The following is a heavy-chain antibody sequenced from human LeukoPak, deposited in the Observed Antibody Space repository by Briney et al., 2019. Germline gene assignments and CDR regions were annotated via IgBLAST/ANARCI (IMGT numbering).Heavy chain of an antibody. V-gene: IGHV4-59*01. CDR1: GGSINSYY. Sequence: PSETLSLTCTVSGGSINSYYWSWIRQPPGKGLEWIGYIYYSGSTNYNPSLKSRVTISVDTSKNQFSLKLSSVTAADTAVYYCARVGSLADDYFDYWGQGTLVTVSS. CDR2: IYYSGST. D-gene: IGHD3-10*01. J-gene: IGHJ4*02. CDR3: ARVGSLADDYFDY.